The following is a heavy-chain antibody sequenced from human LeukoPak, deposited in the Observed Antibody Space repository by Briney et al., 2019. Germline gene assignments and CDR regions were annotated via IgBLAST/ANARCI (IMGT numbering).Heavy chain of an antibody. Sequence: VKVSCKASGYTFTSYDINWVRQATGQGLEWMGWMNPNSGNTGYAQKFQGRVTMTRNTSISTAYMELSSLRSEDTAMYYCASYSSSSLYYYYGMDVWGQGTTVTVSS. CDR1: GYTFTSYD. V-gene: IGHV1-8*01. D-gene: IGHD6-6*01. CDR2: MNPNSGNT. J-gene: IGHJ6*02. CDR3: ASYSSSSLYYYYGMDV.